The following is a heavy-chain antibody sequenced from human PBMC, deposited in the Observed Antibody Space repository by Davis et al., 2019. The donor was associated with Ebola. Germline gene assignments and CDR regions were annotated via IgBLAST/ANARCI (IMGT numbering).Heavy chain of an antibody. Sequence: MPSETLSLTCTVSGGSISSSSYYWGWIRQPPGKGLEWIGNIYYTGSTDSSPSLESRVSISVDTTTNQFSMKLSSVTAADTAVYYCARHSGYYYFDSWGRGTLVTVSS. CDR3: ARHSGYYYFDS. CDR2: IYYTGST. D-gene: IGHD5-12*01. CDR1: GGSISSSSYY. J-gene: IGHJ4*02. V-gene: IGHV4-39*01.